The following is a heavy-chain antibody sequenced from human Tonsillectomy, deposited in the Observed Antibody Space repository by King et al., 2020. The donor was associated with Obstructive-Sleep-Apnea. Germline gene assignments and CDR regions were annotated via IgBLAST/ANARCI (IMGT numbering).Heavy chain of an antibody. CDR2: IKSRIHGRTT. CDR3: STGSYYGVLDV. D-gene: IGHD1-26*01. Sequence: VPLVASGGALVPPGRSLILSCTVSGFTFGDYPMGWFRQAPGKGLEWVGSIKSRIHGRTTEYAASVKGRFTISRDDPRSIAYLQMNSLKTEDTGVYFCSTGSYYGVLDVWGQGTTVAVSS. V-gene: IGHV3-49*03. CDR1: GFTFGDYP. J-gene: IGHJ6*02.